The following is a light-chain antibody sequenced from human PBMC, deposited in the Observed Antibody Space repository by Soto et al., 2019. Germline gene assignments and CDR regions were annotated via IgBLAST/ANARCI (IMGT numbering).Light chain of an antibody. CDR2: TAS. CDR1: QGIYSY. V-gene: IGKV1-9*01. CDR3: QQLKSYPLT. Sequence: DIQLTQSPSFLSASAGDRVTITCRASQGIYSYLAWYQLQPGKAPKLLIYTASTLQSGVPSRFSGSGSGTEFALTLSSLQPEDFATYYCQQLKSYPLTFGGGPKVEIK. J-gene: IGKJ4*01.